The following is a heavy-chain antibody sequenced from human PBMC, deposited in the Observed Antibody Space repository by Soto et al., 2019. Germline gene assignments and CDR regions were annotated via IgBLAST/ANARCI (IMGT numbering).Heavy chain of an antibody. CDR2: INHSGST. J-gene: IGHJ5*02. CDR1: GGSLSCYD. V-gene: IGHV4-34*01. CDR3: ARGITYYDFWSGYCNWFDP. D-gene: IGHD3-3*01. Sequence: SETLSLTCAFYGGSLSCYDWSLIRQPPGKGLEWIGEINHSGSTNYNPSLKSRVTISVDTSKNQFSLKLSSVTAADTAVYYCARGITYYDFWSGYCNWFDPWGQGTMVTVS.